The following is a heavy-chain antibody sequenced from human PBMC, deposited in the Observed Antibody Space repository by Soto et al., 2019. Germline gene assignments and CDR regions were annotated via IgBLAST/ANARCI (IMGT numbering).Heavy chain of an antibody. CDR3: ARIRGYWYGLDV. Sequence: EVQLLESGGGLVQPGGSLRLSCAASGFPLSTYGMSWVRQAPGKGLEWVSSITGTGGDTYYADSVKGRFTSSRDNSNNMLYLPRNSLRVEDTAVYYCARIRGYWYGLDVWGQGTKMTVSS. J-gene: IGHJ6*02. CDR1: GFPLSTYG. CDR2: ITGTGGDT. V-gene: IGHV3-23*01.